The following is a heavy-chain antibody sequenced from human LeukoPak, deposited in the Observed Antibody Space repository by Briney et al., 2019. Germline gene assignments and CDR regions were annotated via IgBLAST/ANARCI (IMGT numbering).Heavy chain of an antibody. V-gene: IGHV3-30*02. J-gene: IGHJ5*01. Sequence: GGSLRLSCGASGFTFSSYGVHWVRQAPDKGLEWVAFIRYDGSNKNYADSVKGRFTISRDNSKNTLYLQMNSLRAEDTAVYYCAKVYEYGDNDWFDSWGQGTLVTVSS. CDR2: IRYDGSNK. CDR3: AKVYEYGDNDWFDS. CDR1: GFTFSSYG. D-gene: IGHD4-17*01.